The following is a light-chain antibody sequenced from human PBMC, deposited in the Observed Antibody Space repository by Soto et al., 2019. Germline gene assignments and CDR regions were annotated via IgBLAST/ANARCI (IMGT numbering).Light chain of an antibody. CDR3: QLYNSYSRA. CDR2: DAS. Sequence: DIKMTQSPSTLTDSVGDRVTITCRASQSISSWVCWYQQKPGKAPKRLIYDASSWESGVPSRFSGSGSGTECTLTVGWLLPDQFATYYCQLYNSYSRAFAQGIKV. J-gene: IGKJ1*01. V-gene: IGKV1-5*01. CDR1: QSISSW.